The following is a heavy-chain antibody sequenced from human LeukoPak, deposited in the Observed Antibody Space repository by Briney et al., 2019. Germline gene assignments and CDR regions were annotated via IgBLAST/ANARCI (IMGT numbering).Heavy chain of an antibody. CDR1: GYTFTSFY. D-gene: IGHD6-19*01. Sequence: GASVKVSCKASGYTFTSFYMHWVRQAPGQGLEWMGIINPSGGSTSYAQKFQGRVTMTRDTSTSTVYMELSSLRSEDTAVYYCARRGWDLDAFDIWGQGTMVTVSS. CDR3: ARRGWDLDAFDI. CDR2: INPSGGST. J-gene: IGHJ3*02. V-gene: IGHV1-46*01.